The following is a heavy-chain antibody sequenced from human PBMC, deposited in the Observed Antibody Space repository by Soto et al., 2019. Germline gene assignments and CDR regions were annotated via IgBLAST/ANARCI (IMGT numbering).Heavy chain of an antibody. CDR2: IIPLFRTP. CDR1: GGTFSSSA. D-gene: IGHD4-4*01. V-gene: IGHV1-69*12. CDR3: ARDNDRLQLGGNYYYILDV. Sequence: QVPLVQSGAEMKEPGSSVKVSCKTSGGTFSSSAISWLRQAPGQGLEWMGGIIPLFRTPDYAQKFQGGVTIAADESTSTAYMELSSLRSEDTAVYYCARDNDRLQLGGNYYYILDVWGQGTTITVSS. J-gene: IGHJ6*02.